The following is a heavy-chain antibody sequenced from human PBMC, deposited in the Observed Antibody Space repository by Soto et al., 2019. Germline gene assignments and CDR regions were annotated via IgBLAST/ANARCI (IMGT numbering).Heavy chain of an antibody. CDR1: GGTFSSYA. D-gene: IGHD4-17*01. Sequence: QVQLVQSGAEVKKPGSSVKVSCKASGGTFSSYAISWVRQAPGQGLEWMGGIIPIFGTANYAQKFQGRVTITADESTSTAYMELSSLRSEDTAVNYCARSDQMTTVVTPWAYWGQGTLVTVSS. V-gene: IGHV1-69*12. CDR3: ARSDQMTTVVTPWAY. J-gene: IGHJ4*02. CDR2: IIPIFGTA.